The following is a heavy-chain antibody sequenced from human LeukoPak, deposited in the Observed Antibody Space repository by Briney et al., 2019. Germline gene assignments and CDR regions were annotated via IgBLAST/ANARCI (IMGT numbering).Heavy chain of an antibody. J-gene: IGHJ4*02. CDR2: ISYDGNNK. V-gene: IGHV3-30-3*01. CDR1: GFTLSSYA. Sequence: GGSLRLSCAASGFTLSSYAMHWVRPAPGKGLEWVAVISYDGNNKYYADSVKGRLTISRDNSKNTLYLQINSLRTEDTAVYYCARGLYTDYRGDHHFDYWGQGTLVTVSS. CDR3: ARGLYTDYRGDHHFDY. D-gene: IGHD4-23*01.